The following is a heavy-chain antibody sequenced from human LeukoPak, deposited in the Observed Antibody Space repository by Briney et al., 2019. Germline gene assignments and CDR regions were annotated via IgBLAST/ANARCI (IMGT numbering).Heavy chain of an antibody. J-gene: IGHJ6*02. V-gene: IGHV1-8*01. CDR3: ARGRLAPAGSWYSTYYYYYGMDV. CDR2: MNPNSGNT. CDR1: GYTFTSYD. Sequence: ASVKVSCKASGYTFTSYDINWVRQATGQGLEWMGWMNPNSGNTGYAQKFQGRVTMTRNTSISTAYMELGSLRSEDTAVYYCARGRLAPAGSWYSTYYYYYGMDVWGQGTTVTVSS. D-gene: IGHD6-13*01.